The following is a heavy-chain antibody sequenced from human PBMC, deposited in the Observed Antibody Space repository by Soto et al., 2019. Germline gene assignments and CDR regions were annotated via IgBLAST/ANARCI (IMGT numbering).Heavy chain of an antibody. CDR3: ARDYGYNYGFDY. CDR1: GFTFSIYE. Sequence: DVQLVESGGGLVQPGGSLRLSCAASGFTFSIYEMNWVRQAPGKGLEWVSYISNSDATIYYADSVKGRFTISRDNAKNSLYLQMNSLRAEDTAVYYCARDYGYNYGFDYWGQGTVVTVSS. CDR2: ISNSDATI. D-gene: IGHD5-18*01. V-gene: IGHV3-48*03. J-gene: IGHJ4*02.